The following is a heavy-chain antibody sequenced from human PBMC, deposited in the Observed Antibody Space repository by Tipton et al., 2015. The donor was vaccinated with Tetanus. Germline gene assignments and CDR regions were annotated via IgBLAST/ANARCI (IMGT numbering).Heavy chain of an antibody. J-gene: IGHJ4*02. CDR1: GGSTRDFY. Sequence: GLVKPSENLSLNCTVSGGSTRDFYWTWIRQAAGKRLEWIGRIYTSRITIYNPSLKSRVSMSMDTSRNQFSLELSSVTAADTAVYYCARGWGSSWYYFDYWGQGILVIVS. V-gene: IGHV4-4*07. CDR2: IYTSRIT. D-gene: IGHD6-13*01. CDR3: ARGWGSSWYYFDY.